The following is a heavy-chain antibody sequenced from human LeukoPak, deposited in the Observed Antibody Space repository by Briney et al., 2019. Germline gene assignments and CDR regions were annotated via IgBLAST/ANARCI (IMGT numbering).Heavy chain of an antibody. Sequence: SETLSLTCTVSGYSISSGYYWGWIRQPPGKGLEWIGSIYHSGSTYYNPSLKSRVTISVDTSKNQFSLKLGSVTDADTAVYYCARDASSGWYVFDYWGQGTLVTVSS. D-gene: IGHD6-19*01. V-gene: IGHV4-38-2*02. CDR2: IYHSGST. CDR1: GYSISSGYY. CDR3: ARDASSGWYVFDY. J-gene: IGHJ4*02.